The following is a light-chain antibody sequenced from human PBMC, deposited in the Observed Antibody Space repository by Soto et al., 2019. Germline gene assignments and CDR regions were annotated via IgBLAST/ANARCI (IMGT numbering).Light chain of an antibody. J-gene: IGKJ2*01. CDR1: QSVSSN. Sequence: EIVMTQSPATLSVSPGERATLSCRASQSVSSNLAWYQQKPGQAPRLLIYGASPRATRIPARFSGSGSGTDFTFTISSLQSEDFAVYYCQQYNNWPPYTFGQGTKLEIK. CDR2: GAS. CDR3: QQYNNWPPYT. V-gene: IGKV3-15*01.